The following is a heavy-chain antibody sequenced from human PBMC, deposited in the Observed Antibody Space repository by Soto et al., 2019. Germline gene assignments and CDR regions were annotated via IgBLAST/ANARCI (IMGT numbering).Heavy chain of an antibody. CDR2: LSGSGGHT. V-gene: IGHV3-23*01. J-gene: IGHJ6*02. D-gene: IGHD2-2*01. Sequence: LRLSCSGSGFTFSSYAMTWVRQAPGKGLEWVSTLSGSGGHTYYADSVKGRFTISRDNPKNTLYLQMNSLRAEDTAVYYCAKDSQSVSVSAARVYGMDVWGQGTTVTVSS. CDR1: GFTFSSYA. CDR3: AKDSQSVSVSAARVYGMDV.